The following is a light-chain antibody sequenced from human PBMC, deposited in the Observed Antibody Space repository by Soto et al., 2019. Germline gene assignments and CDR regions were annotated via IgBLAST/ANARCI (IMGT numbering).Light chain of an antibody. CDR3: QQYKSSPLT. V-gene: IGKV1-5*01. Sequence: DIQMTQSPSTLSASIGDKVTITCRANQSSSSWLAWYQQKSGKAPTLPISEVSSLESGVPSRYSGSGSGTEFTLTFSSLQPDDLETCYCQQYKSSPLTFGGGTKVEIK. CDR2: EVS. J-gene: IGKJ4*01. CDR1: QSSSSW.